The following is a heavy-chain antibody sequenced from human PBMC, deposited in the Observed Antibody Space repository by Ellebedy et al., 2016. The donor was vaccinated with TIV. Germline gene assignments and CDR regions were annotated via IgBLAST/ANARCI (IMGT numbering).Heavy chain of an antibody. J-gene: IGHJ6*03. CDR2: ISSSSSYI. CDR3: AREGDEGYGDYYMDV. CDR1: GFTFSSYS. V-gene: IGHV3-21*01. Sequence: GESLKISXAASGFTFSSYSMNWARQAPGKGLEWVSSISSSSSYIYYADSVKGRFTISRDNARNSLYLQMNSLRAEDTAVYYCAREGDEGYGDYYMDVWGKGTTVTVSS. D-gene: IGHD4-17*01.